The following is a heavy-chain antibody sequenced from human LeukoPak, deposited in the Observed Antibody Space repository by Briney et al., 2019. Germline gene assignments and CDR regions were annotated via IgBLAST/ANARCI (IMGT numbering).Heavy chain of an antibody. J-gene: IGHJ4*02. V-gene: IGHV3-23*01. CDR3: AKPGLRYFAWLSSWIT. CDR2: ISGSGGST. CDR1: GFTFSSYA. Sequence: GGSLRLSCAASGFTFSSYAMSWVRQAPGKGLEWVSAISGSGGSTYYADSVKGRFTISRDNSKNTLYLQMNSLRAEDTAVYYCAKPGLRYFAWLSSWITWGQGTLVTVSS. D-gene: IGHD3-9*01.